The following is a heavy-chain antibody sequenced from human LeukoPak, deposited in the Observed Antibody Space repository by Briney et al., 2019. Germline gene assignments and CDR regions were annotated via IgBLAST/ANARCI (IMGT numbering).Heavy chain of an antibody. CDR1: GYTFTVYY. D-gene: IGHD4-17*01. Sequence: GASVKVSCEASGYTFTVYYMHWVRQVPGQGLEWMGWINPNSGGTNYAQKFQGWVTMTRDTSISTAYMELSRLRSDDTAVYYCARALGTLRMRFDPWGQGTLVTVSS. V-gene: IGHV1-2*04. CDR2: INPNSGGT. J-gene: IGHJ5*02. CDR3: ARALGTLRMRFDP.